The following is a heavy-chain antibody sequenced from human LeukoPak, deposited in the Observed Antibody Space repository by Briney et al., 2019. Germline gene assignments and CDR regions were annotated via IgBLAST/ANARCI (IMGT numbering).Heavy chain of an antibody. V-gene: IGHV1-46*01. D-gene: IGHD3-3*01. Sequence: GASVKVSCRSSGYTFTSHYMHWVRQAPGQGLEWMGIINPSAGSTSYPQKFQGRITMTRDTSTSTVYMELSSLRSEDTAVYYCAAPGASGFVGNFWSGPLDFWGQGDLVTVSS. CDR1: GYTFTSHY. CDR3: AAPGASGFVGNFWSGPLDF. CDR2: INPSAGST. J-gene: IGHJ4*02.